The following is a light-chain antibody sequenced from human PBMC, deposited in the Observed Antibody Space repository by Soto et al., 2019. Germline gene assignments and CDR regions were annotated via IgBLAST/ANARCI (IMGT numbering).Light chain of an antibody. CDR1: STDVGGYKF. Sequence: QSALTQPASVSGSPGQSITIACTGTSTDVGGYKFVSWYQQHPMRAPRLIIYEVTKRPSGVSARFSGSKSGNTASLTISGLQSEDEGDYYCSAYTARSTLVFGGGTKLTVL. J-gene: IGLJ3*02. V-gene: IGLV2-14*01. CDR3: SAYTARSTLV. CDR2: EVT.